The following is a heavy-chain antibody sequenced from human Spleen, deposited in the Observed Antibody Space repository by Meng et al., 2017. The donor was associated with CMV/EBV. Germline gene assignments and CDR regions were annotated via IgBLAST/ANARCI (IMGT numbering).Heavy chain of an antibody. CDR1: GFTFSTYA. CDR2: ISYDGSNK. D-gene: IGHD6-6*01. J-gene: IGHJ6*02. CDR3: VRGRGFSSYYGMDV. V-gene: IGHV3-30-3*01. Sequence: GGSLRLSCGASGFTFSTYAMNWVRQAPGKGLEWVAVISYDGSNKYYADSVKGRFTISRDNSKNTLYLQMNSLRAEDTAVYYCVRGRGFSSYYGMDVWGQGTTVTVSS.